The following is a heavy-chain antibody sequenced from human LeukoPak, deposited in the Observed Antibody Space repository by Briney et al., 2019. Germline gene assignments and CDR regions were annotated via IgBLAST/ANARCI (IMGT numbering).Heavy chain of an antibody. CDR2: IYPGDSDT. J-gene: IGHJ4*02. D-gene: IGHD3-10*01. CDR3: ARRIGYYGSGSYYYYFDY. V-gene: IGHV5-51*01. CDR1: GYRFTNNW. Sequence: GESLKISCNGSGYRFTNNWIGWVRQMPGKGLEWMGIIYPGDSDTKYSPSFQGQVTIPADKSISTAYLQWSSLKASDTAMYYCARRIGYYGSGSYYYYFDYWGQGTLVTVSS.